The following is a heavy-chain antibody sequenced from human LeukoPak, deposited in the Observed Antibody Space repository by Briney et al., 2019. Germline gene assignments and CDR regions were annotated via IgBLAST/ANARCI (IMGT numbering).Heavy chain of an antibody. CDR3: ARDSRGHYYGMDV. CDR2: IYYSGST. V-gene: IGHV4-31*03. D-gene: IGHD2-2*01. Sequence: PSQTLPLTCTVSGGSISSGGYYWSWIRQHPGKGLEWIGYIYYSGSTYYNPSLKSRVTISVDTSKNQFSLKLSSVTAADTAVYYCARDSRGHYYGMDVWGQGTTVTVSS. J-gene: IGHJ6*02. CDR1: GGSISSGGYY.